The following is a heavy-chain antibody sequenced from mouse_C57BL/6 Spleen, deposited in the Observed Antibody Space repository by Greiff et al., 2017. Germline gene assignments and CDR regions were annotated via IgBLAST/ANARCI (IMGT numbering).Heavy chain of an antibody. D-gene: IGHD2-4*01. CDR1: GFTFSDYG. V-gene: IGHV5-17*01. CDR3: ARPTMTGAMDY. CDR2: ISSGSSTI. J-gene: IGHJ4*01. Sequence: EVMLVESGGGLVKPGGSLKLSCAASGFTFSDYGMHWVRQAPEKGLEWVAYISSGSSTIYYADTVKGRFTISRDNAKNTLFLQMTSLRSEDTAMYYCARPTMTGAMDYWGQGTSVTVSS.